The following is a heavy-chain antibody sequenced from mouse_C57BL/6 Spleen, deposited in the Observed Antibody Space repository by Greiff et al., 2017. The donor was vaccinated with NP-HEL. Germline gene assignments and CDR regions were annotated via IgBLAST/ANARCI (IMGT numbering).Heavy chain of an antibody. CDR3: ARHSIVPRDYFDY. Sequence: EVKLMESGGGLVKPGGSLKLSCAASGFTFSSYAMSWVRQTPEKRLEWVATISDGGSYTYYPDNVKGRFTISRDNAKNNLYLQMSHLKSEDTAMYYCARHSIVPRDYFDYWGQGTTLTVSS. V-gene: IGHV5-4*03. J-gene: IGHJ2*01. CDR1: GFTFSSYA. CDR2: ISDGGSYT. D-gene: IGHD2-10*02.